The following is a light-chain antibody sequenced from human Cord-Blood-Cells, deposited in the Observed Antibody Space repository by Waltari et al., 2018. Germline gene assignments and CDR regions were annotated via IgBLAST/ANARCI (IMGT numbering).Light chain of an antibody. V-gene: IGKV1-39*01. CDR3: QQSYSTPWT. CDR2: AAS. CDR1: QSISSY. J-gene: IGKJ1*01. Sequence: IQMTQSPSSLPASVGDRVTTTCRASQSISSYLNWYQQKPGKAPKLLIYAASSLQSGVPSRFSGSGSGTDFTLTISSLQPEDFATYYCQQSYSTPWTFGQGTKVEIK.